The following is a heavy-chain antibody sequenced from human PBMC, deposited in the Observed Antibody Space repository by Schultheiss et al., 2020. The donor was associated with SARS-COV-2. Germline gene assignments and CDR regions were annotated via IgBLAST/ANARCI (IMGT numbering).Heavy chain of an antibody. CDR1: GFTFDDYA. J-gene: IGHJ4*02. D-gene: IGHD2-15*01. V-gene: IGHV3-9*01. CDR3: ARVFPPHRAVVVVAANLGFDY. CDR2: ISWNSGSI. Sequence: GGSLRLSCAASGFTFDDYAMHWVRQAPGKGLEWVSGISWNSGSIGYADSVKGRFTISRDNAKNSLYLQMNSLRAEDTAVYYCARVFPPHRAVVVVAANLGFDYWGQGTLVTVSS.